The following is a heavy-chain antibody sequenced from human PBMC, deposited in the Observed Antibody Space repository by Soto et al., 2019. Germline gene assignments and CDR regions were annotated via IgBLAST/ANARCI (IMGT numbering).Heavy chain of an antibody. CDR2: ISGSGGST. D-gene: IGHD4-17*01. J-gene: IGHJ6*02. V-gene: IGHV3-23*01. Sequence: GGSLRLSCAAPGFTFSSYAMSWVRQAPGKGLAWVSGISGSGGSTYYADSVKGRFTISRDNSKNTLYLQMNSLRAEDTAVYYYAKGDDYEAWDYCCIDVWRQGTTDTVSS. CDR1: GFTFSSYA. CDR3: AKGDDYEAWDYCCIDV.